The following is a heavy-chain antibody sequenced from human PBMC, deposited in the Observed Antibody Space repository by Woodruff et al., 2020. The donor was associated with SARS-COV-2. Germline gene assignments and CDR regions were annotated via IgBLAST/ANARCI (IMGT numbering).Heavy chain of an antibody. Sequence: YDGSNKYYADSVKGRFTISRDNSKNTLYLQMNSLRAEDTAVYYCARGVRDHPFDYWGQGTLVTVSS. J-gene: IGHJ4*02. CDR2: YDGSNK. CDR3: ARGVRDHPFDY. V-gene: IGHV3-30-3*01.